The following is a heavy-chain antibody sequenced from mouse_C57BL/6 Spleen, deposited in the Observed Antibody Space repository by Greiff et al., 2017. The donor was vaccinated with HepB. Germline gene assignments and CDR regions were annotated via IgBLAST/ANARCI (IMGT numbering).Heavy chain of an antibody. CDR2: IYPGDGDT. CDR3: ASYGYLYAMDY. Sequence: VKVVESGPELVKPGASVKISCKASGYAFSSSWMNWVKQRPGKGLEWIGRIYPGDGDTNYNGKFKGKATLTADKSSSTAYMQLSSLTSEDSAVYFCASYGYLYAMDYWGQGTSVTVSS. CDR1: GYAFSSSW. D-gene: IGHD2-2*01. V-gene: IGHV1-82*01. J-gene: IGHJ4*01.